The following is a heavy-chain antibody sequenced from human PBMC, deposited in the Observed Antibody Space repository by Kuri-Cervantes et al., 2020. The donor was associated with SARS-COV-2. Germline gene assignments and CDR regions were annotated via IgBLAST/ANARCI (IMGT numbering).Heavy chain of an antibody. Sequence: GGSLRLSCKVSGYNFANYWIGWVRQMPGKGLEWMGRIDPSDSYTNYSPSFQGHVTISADKSISTAYLQWSSLKASDTAMYYCARQREWGAARTYGMDVWGQGTTVTVSS. D-gene: IGHD6-6*01. CDR3: ARQREWGAARTYGMDV. CDR2: IDPSDSYT. CDR1: GYNFANYW. J-gene: IGHJ6*02. V-gene: IGHV5-10-1*01.